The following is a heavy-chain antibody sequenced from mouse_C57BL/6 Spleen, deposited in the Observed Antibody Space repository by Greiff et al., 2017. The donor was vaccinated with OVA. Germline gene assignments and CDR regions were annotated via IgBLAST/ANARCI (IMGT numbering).Heavy chain of an antibody. CDR1: GFTFSDYY. J-gene: IGHJ1*03. CDR3: ARDGGYRSYWYFDV. Sequence: DVMLVESEGGLVQPGSSMKLSCTASGFTFSDYYMAWVRQVPEKGLEWVANINYDGSSTYYLDSLKSRFIISRDNAKNILYLQMSSLKSEDTATYYCARDGGYRSYWYFDVWGTGTTVTVSS. V-gene: IGHV5-16*01. CDR2: INYDGSST.